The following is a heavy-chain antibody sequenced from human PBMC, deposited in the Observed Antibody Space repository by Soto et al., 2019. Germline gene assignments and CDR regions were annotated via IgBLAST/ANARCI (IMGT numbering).Heavy chain of an antibody. CDR3: AKLLTMVAATTPADY. V-gene: IGHV3-30*18. CDR1: GFTFSSYG. D-gene: IGHD2-15*01. CDR2: ISYDGSNK. J-gene: IGHJ4*02. Sequence: QVQLVESGGGVVQPGRSLRLSCAASGFTFSSYGMHWVRQAPGKGLEWVAVISYDGSNKYYADSVKGRFTISRDNSKNTLYLQMNSLRAEDTAVYYCAKLLTMVAATTPADYWGQGTLVTVSS.